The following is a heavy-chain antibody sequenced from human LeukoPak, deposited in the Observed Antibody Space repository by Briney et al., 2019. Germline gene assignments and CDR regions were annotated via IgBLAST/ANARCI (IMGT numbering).Heavy chain of an antibody. Sequence: SETLSLTCTVSGGSISSYYWSWIRQPPGKGLEWIGYIYYSGSTNYNPSLKSRVTMSVDTSKNQFSLKLSSVTAADTAVYYCARFRGAGNFDYWGQGTLVTVSS. D-gene: IGHD6-13*01. CDR3: ARFRGAGNFDY. CDR2: IYYSGST. J-gene: IGHJ4*02. CDR1: GGSISSYY. V-gene: IGHV4-59*01.